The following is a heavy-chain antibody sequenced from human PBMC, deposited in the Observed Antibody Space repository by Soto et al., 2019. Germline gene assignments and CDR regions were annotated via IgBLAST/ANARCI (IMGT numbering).Heavy chain of an antibody. D-gene: IGHD2-2*01. V-gene: IGHV4-31*03. Sequence: PSETLSLTCTVSGGSISSGDHDWSWIRQHPGKGLEWIGYIFYSGSTHYSPSLKSRVTMSVDTSKNQFSLKLSSVTAADTAVYYCAREVIVVVPAVTAYNWFDPWGQGTLVTVSS. CDR3: AREVIVVVPAVTAYNWFDP. CDR2: IFYSGST. CDR1: GGSISSGDHD. J-gene: IGHJ5*02.